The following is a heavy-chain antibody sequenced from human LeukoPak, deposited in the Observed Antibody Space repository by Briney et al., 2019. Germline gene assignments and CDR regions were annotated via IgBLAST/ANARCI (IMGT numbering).Heavy chain of an antibody. CDR1: GFTFSDYY. V-gene: IGHV3-11*06. Sequence: GGSLRLCCAASGFTFSDYYMSWIRQAPGKGLEWGSYISSSSSYTNYADSVKGRFTISRDNAKNSLYLQMNSQRAEDTAVYYCARDQWYYYGSGSYHPQDYWGQGTLVAVSS. J-gene: IGHJ4*02. D-gene: IGHD3-10*01. CDR3: ARDQWYYYGSGSYHPQDY. CDR2: ISSSSSYT.